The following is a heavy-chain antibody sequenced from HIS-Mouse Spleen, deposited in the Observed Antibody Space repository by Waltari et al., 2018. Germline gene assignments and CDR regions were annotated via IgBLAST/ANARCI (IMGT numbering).Heavy chain of an antibody. Sequence: QLQLQESGPGLVKPSETLSLTCTVSGGSISSSSYYWGWSRQPPGKGLGWIGSIYYSGSTSSNPSLKSRVTISVDTSKNQFSLKLSSVTAADTAVYYCAREIPYSSSWYDWYFDLWGRGTLVTVSS. J-gene: IGHJ2*01. CDR1: GGSISSSSYY. D-gene: IGHD6-13*01. CDR3: AREIPYSSSWYDWYFDL. CDR2: IYYSGST. V-gene: IGHV4-39*07.